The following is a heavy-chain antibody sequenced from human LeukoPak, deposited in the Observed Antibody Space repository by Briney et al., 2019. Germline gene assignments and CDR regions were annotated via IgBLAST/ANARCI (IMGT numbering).Heavy chain of an antibody. CDR3: AKDGGGFYYYYGMDV. J-gene: IGHJ6*02. Sequence: PGGSLRLSCAASGFTFDDYALHWVRQAPGKGLEWVSGISGSGDSTYYADSVKGRFTISGDNSKNTLYLQMNSLRAEDTAEYYCAKDGGGFYYYYGMDVWGQGTTVTVSS. CDR1: GFTFDDYA. V-gene: IGHV3-23*01. CDR2: ISGSGDST.